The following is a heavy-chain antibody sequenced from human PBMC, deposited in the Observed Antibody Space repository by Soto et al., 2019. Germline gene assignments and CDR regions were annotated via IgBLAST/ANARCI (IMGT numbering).Heavy chain of an antibody. CDR2: IYSGGST. CDR1: GFTVSSNY. D-gene: IGHD6-6*01. J-gene: IGHJ6*02. Sequence: GGSLRLSCAASGFTVSSNYMSWVRQAPGKGLEWVSVIYSGGSTYYADSVKGRFTISRDNSKNTLYLQMNSLRVDDTAVYFCSTSSRNEYHFAMDAWGQGTTVTVSS. CDR3: STSSRNEYHFAMDA. V-gene: IGHV3-53*01.